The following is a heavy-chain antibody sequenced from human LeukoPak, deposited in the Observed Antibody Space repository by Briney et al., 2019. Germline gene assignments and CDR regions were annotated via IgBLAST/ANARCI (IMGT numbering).Heavy chain of an antibody. CDR1: GFTFSSYS. CDR3: ARTVTSYWYFDL. D-gene: IGHD4-17*01. J-gene: IGHJ2*01. V-gene: IGHV3-48*01. Sequence: PGGSLRLSCAASGFTFSSYSMNWVRQAPGKGLEWVSYISSSSSTIYYADSVKGRFTISRDNAKNSLYLQMNSLRAEDTAVYYCARTVTSYWYFDLWGRGNLVTVSS. CDR2: ISSSSSTI.